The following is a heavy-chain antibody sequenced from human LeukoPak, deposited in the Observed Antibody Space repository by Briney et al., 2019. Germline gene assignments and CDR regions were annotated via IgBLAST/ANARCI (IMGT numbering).Heavy chain of an antibody. D-gene: IGHD6-19*01. CDR2: IYHSGST. CDR1: GGSISSSNW. Sequence: SETLSLTCAVSGGSISSSNWWSWVRQPPGKGLEWIGEIYHSGSTNYNPSLKSRVTISVDKSKNQFSLKLSSVTAADTAVYYCARVGRQQWLALDYWGQGTLVTVSS. J-gene: IGHJ4*02. CDR3: ARVGRQQWLALDY. V-gene: IGHV4-4*02.